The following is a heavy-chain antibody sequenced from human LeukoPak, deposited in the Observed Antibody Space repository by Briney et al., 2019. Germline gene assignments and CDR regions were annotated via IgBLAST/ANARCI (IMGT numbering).Heavy chain of an antibody. CDR2: ISASRDIT. D-gene: IGHD4-23*01. CDR3: AKVVGGNSDY. V-gene: IGHV3-23*01. J-gene: IGHJ4*02. Sequence: GGSLRLSCAASGFNYSSYTMNWVRQAPGMGLEWLSYISASRDITYYADSVKGRFTISRDNSKNTLYLQMNSLRAEDTAVYYCAKVVGGNSDYWGQGTLVTVSS. CDR1: GFNYSSYT.